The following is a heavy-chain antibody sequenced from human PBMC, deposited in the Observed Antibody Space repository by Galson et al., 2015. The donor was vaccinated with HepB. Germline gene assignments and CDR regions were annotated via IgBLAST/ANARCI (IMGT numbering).Heavy chain of an antibody. Sequence: SLRLSCAASGFTFSNACMNWVRQAPGKGLEWVARITRNTDGGTTDYAAPVKVRFTVSRDDSKNTLYLQMNSRKTEDIAVYYCTATHDYGVSALPHWGQGSRGTVSS. CDR2: ITRNTDGGTT. D-gene: IGHD4-17*01. CDR3: TATHDYGVSALPH. V-gene: IGHV3-15*05. J-gene: IGHJ4*02. CDR1: GFTFSNAC.